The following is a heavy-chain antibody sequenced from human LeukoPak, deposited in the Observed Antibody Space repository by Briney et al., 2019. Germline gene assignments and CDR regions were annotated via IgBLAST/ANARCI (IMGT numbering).Heavy chain of an antibody. CDR2: ISAYNGNT. D-gene: IGHD7-27*01. CDR1: GYTFTSYG. Sequence: GASVKVSCKASGYTFTSYGVSWVRQAPGQGLEWMGWISAYNGNTNYAQKVQARVTMTRDTSTSTAYMELRSLRSDDTAVYYCARGLPWGQNSLYGMDVWGQGTLVTVSS. CDR3: ARGLPWGQNSLYGMDV. V-gene: IGHV1-18*01. J-gene: IGHJ6*02.